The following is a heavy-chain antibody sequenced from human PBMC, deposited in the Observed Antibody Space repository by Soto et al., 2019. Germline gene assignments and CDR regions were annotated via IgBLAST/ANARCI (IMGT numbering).Heavy chain of an antibody. Sequence: QVQLVQSGAEVKKPGSSVKVSCKASGGTSSSYTISWVRQAPGQGLEWMGRLNPVLGIANYAQKFQGRVTITADKSTSTAYMELSSLRSEDTAVYYCARENLVDTTIVGWDYWGQGTLVTVSS. CDR3: ARENLVDTTIVGWDY. J-gene: IGHJ4*02. CDR2: LNPVLGIA. CDR1: GGTSSSYT. D-gene: IGHD5-18*01. V-gene: IGHV1-69*08.